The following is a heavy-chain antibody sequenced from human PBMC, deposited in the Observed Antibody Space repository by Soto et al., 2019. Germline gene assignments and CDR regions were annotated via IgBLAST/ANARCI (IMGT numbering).Heavy chain of an antibody. CDR2: FNPSDSYA. CDR1: GYTFANYW. V-gene: IGHV5-10-1*01. Sequence: GESLKISCQCSGYTFANYWISWVRQMPGKGLEWMGRFNPSDSYADYNPSFQGHVTISADKSISTAYVQWSSLKASDTAMYFCARHPYIGGLDVWGQGTAVPVYS. D-gene: IGHD2-15*01. CDR3: ARHPYIGGLDV. J-gene: IGHJ6*02.